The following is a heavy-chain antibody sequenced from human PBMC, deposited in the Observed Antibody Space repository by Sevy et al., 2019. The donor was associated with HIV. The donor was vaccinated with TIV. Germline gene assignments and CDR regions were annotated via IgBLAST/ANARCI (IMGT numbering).Heavy chain of an antibody. D-gene: IGHD2-15*01. CDR3: ARAYCSGGSCYSLAY. V-gene: IGHV1-18*01. CDR2: ISPFNGDT. CDR1: GYTFTSYR. J-gene: IGHJ4*02. Sequence: ASVKVSCQASGYTFTSYRIYWVRQAPGLGLEWMGWISPFNGDTNYAQKLQGRVTMITDTSTNTAYMEMRSLRSDETAVYYCARAYCSGGSCYSLAYWGQGTLVTVSS.